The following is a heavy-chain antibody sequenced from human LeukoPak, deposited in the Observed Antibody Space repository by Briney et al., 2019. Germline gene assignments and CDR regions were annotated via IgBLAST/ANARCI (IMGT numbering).Heavy chain of an antibody. V-gene: IGHV3-33*06. CDR1: GFTFSSYG. CDR3: AKGPHYYDRYRWFDP. J-gene: IGHJ5*02. CDR2: IWYDGSNK. Sequence: GGSLRLSCAASGFTFSSYGMHWVRQAPGKGLEWVTVIWYDGSNKYYADSVKGRFTISRDNSKNTLYLQMNSLRAEDTAVYYCAKGPHYYDRYRWFDPWGQGTLVTVSS. D-gene: IGHD3-22*01.